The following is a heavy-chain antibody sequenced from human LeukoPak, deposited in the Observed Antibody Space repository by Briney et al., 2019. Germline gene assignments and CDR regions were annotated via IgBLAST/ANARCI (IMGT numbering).Heavy chain of an antibody. CDR3: ATQLYSNYEYYFDY. CDR2: XTSSGST. CDR1: GFTFSTXX. Sequence: GGSLRLSXAASGFTFSTXXXXXXRQXXGXXXXXXXVXTSSGSTYYADSVKGRFTISRDNXKNTLYLQMISLRAEDTAVYYCATQLYSNYEYYFDYWGQGTLVTVSS. V-gene: IGHV3-53*01. J-gene: IGHJ4*02. D-gene: IGHD4-11*01.